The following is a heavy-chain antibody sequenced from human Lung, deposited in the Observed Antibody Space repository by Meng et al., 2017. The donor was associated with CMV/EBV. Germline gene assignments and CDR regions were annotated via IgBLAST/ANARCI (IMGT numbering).Heavy chain of an antibody. CDR1: GFTFRNYW. Sequence: VQRVEAGGDLFHPGGFLRLSCAASGFTFRNYWMHWVRQVPGEGLVWVSRISTDGSDTSYADSVKGRFTISRDNAKNTLYLQMNSLRGDDTAVYFCVRGAAESLGWEMGYWGQGALVTVSS. D-gene: IGHD7-27*01. CDR2: ISTDGSDT. CDR3: VRGAAESLGWEMGY. V-gene: IGHV3-74*01. J-gene: IGHJ4*02.